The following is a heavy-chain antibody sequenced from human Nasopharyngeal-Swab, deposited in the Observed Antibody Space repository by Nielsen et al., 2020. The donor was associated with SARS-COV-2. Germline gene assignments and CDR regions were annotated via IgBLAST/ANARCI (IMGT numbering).Heavy chain of an antibody. Sequence: ASVKVSCKASGYTFTSNVLNWVRQAPGQGPEYIGWISTKTGAPTYAQAFTGRFVISLDTSVSTTYRQISSLKADDTAVYYCARENQEYANIWIDYWGQGTQVTVSS. J-gene: IGHJ4*02. D-gene: IGHD1-1*01. CDR3: ARENQEYANIWIDY. CDR1: GYTFTSNV. V-gene: IGHV7-4-1*02. CDR2: ISTKTGAP.